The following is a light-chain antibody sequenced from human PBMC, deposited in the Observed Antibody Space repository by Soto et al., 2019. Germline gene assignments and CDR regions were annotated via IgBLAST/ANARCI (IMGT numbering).Light chain of an antibody. J-gene: IGKJ4*01. CDR3: QKYDSAPLT. Sequence: DIQMTQSPSSLTASVGDRVTISCRASQGFSNSLAWYQQKPGKVPTLLIYGASILQSGVPSRFSGSGSGTEFTLTISSLQPEDFATYFCQKYDSAPLTFGVGTKVEIK. CDR2: GAS. CDR1: QGFSNS. V-gene: IGKV1-27*01.